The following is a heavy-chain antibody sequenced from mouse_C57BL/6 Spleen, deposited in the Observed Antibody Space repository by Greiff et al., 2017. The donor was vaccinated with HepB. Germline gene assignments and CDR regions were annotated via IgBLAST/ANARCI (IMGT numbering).Heavy chain of an antibody. D-gene: IGHD1-1*01. CDR1: GYTFTDYN. CDR2: INPNNGGT. V-gene: IGHV1-22*01. Sequence: VQLQQSGPELVKPGASVKMSCKASGYTFTDYNMHWVKQSHGKSLEWIGYINPNNGGTSYNQKFKGKATLTVNKSSSTAYMELRSLTSEDSAVYYCALYYGSSYVGMDYWGQGTSVTVSS. J-gene: IGHJ4*01. CDR3: ALYYGSSYVGMDY.